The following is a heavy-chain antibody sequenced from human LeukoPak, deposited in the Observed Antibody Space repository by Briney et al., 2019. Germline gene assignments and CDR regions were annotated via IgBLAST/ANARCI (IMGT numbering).Heavy chain of an antibody. Sequence: GASVKVPCKASGGTFSSYTISWVRQAPGQGLEWMGRIIPILGIANYAQKFQGRVTITADKSTSTAYMELSSLRSEDTAVYYCARASYCGGDCYSGWFDPWGQGTLVTVSS. J-gene: IGHJ5*02. D-gene: IGHD2-21*02. CDR2: IIPILGIA. CDR3: ARASYCGGDCYSGWFDP. V-gene: IGHV1-69*02. CDR1: GGTFSSYT.